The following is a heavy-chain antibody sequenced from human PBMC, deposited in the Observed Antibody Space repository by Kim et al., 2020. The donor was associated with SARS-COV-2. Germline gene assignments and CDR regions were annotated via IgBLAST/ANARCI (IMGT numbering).Heavy chain of an antibody. J-gene: IGHJ4*02. Sequence: GGSLRLSCAASGFTFSSYGMHWVRQAPGKGLEWVAVISYDGSNKYYADSVKGRFTISRDNSKNTLFLQMNSLIAEDTAVYYCAKEISSWYYIDYCGQGTL. CDR1: GFTFSSYG. CDR3: AKEISSWYYIDY. CDR2: ISYDGSNK. D-gene: IGHD6-13*01. V-gene: IGHV3-30*18.